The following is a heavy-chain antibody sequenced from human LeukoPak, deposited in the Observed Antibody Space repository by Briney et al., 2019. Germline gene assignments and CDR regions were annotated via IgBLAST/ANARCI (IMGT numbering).Heavy chain of an antibody. J-gene: IGHJ4*02. CDR1: GGSISSGSYY. CDR3: AVSDYGSGRHVDY. V-gene: IGHV4-61*02. Sequence: SETLSLTCTVSGGSISSGSYYWSWIRQPAGKGLEWIGRIYTSGSTNYNPSLKSRVTISVDTSKNQFSLKLSSVTAADTAVYYCAVSDYGSGRHVDYWGQGTLVTVSS. CDR2: IYTSGST. D-gene: IGHD3-10*01.